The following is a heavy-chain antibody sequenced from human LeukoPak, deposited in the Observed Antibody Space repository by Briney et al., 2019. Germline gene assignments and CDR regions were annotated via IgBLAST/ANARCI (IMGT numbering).Heavy chain of an antibody. J-gene: IGHJ4*02. V-gene: IGHV3-23*01. Sequence: GGSLRLSCTASGFTFSSYWMSWVRQAPGKGLEWVSTINGGGVNTHYADSVGGRFTISRDNSKNTLFLQMNSLRDEDTAVYYCAKDLYSNYGPADYWGQGNLVTVSS. CDR1: GFTFSSYW. CDR2: INGGGVNT. D-gene: IGHD4-11*01. CDR3: AKDLYSNYGPADY.